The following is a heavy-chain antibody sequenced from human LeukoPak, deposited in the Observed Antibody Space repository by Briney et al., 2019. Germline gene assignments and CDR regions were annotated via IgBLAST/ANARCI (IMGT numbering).Heavy chain of an antibody. Sequence: SETLSLTCTVSGGSISSGSYYWSWIRQPAGKGLEWIGRIYTSGSTNYNPSLKSRVTISVDTSKNQFSLKLSSVTAADTAVYYCARVDAAMVTGFDYWGQGTLVTVSS. V-gene: IGHV4-61*02. CDR1: GGSISSGSYY. CDR3: ARVDAAMVTGFDY. J-gene: IGHJ4*02. D-gene: IGHD5-18*01. CDR2: IYTSGST.